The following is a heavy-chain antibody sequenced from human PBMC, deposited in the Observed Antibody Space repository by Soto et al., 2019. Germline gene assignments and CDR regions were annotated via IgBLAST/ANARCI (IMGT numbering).Heavy chain of an antibody. CDR1: GGPISSGDYY. CDR3: ARAGDSSSWYGGGWFDP. CDR2: IYYSGST. J-gene: IGHJ5*02. V-gene: IGHV4-30-4*01. Sequence: QVRLRESALGLVKPSQTLSPTGTFSGGPISSGDYYRTLIGQPPGNGLEWIGYIYYSGSTYYNPPLKSRVTISVDTSKSQFSLQLSSVTAADTAVYYCARAGDSSSWYGGGWFDPWGQGTLVTVSS. D-gene: IGHD6-13*01.